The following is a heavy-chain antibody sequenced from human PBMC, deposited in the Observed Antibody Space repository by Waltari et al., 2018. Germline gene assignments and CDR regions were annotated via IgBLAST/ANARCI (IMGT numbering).Heavy chain of an antibody. CDR1: GGSFSGYY. CDR3: ARGREVPAAMDYFDY. J-gene: IGHJ4*02. V-gene: IGHV4-34*01. CDR2: INHSGST. Sequence: QVQLQQWGAGLLKPSEPLSLTCAVYGGSFSGYYWSWIRQPPGKGLEWIGEINHSGSTNYNPSLKSRVTISVDTSKNQFSLKLSSVTAADTAVYYCARGREVPAAMDYFDYWGQGTLVTVSS. D-gene: IGHD2-2*01.